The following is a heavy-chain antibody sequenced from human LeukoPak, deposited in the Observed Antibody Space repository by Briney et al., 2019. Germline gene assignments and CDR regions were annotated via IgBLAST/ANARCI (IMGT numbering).Heavy chain of an antibody. Sequence: PGGSLRLSRAGSGFTFSRYAMSWVRHVPGKGLEWVSAISGSGGETFSTDSVKGRFTIARDNSKNTLYLQMNNLRAEDTAVYYCAKDRFGSGGPNWFGPWGQGTLVTVSS. CDR3: AKDRFGSGGPNWFGP. CDR1: GFTFSRYA. D-gene: IGHD3-10*01. J-gene: IGHJ5*02. V-gene: IGHV3-23*01. CDR2: ISGSGGET.